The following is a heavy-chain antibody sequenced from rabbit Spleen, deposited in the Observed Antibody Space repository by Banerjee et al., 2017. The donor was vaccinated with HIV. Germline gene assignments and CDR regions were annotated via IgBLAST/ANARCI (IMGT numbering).Heavy chain of an antibody. CDR2: IDLVFGST. V-gene: IGHV1S47*01. D-gene: IGHD8-1*01. CDR3: ARDTGSSFSSYGMDL. Sequence: EESGGDLVKPGGTLTLTCKASGLDFSNYGVSWVRQAPGKGLEWIGYIDLVFGSTYYASWVNGRFTISSHNAQNTLYLQLNSLTVADTATYFCARDTGSSFSSYGMDLWGPGTLVTVS. CDR1: GLDFSNYG. J-gene: IGHJ6*01.